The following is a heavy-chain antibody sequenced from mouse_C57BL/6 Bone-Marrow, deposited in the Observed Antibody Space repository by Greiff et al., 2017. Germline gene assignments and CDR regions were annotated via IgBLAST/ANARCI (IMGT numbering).Heavy chain of an antibody. V-gene: IGHV5-12*01. CDR2: ISNGGGST. D-gene: IGHD1-1*01. Sequence: EVKLVESGGGLVQPGGSLKLSCAASGFTFSDYYMYWVRQTPEKRLEWVAYISNGGGSTYYPDTVKGRFTISRDNAKNTLYLQMSRLKSEDTAMYYCARGDYYGSSPFDYWGQGTTLTVSS. J-gene: IGHJ2*01. CDR3: ARGDYYGSSPFDY. CDR1: GFTFSDYY.